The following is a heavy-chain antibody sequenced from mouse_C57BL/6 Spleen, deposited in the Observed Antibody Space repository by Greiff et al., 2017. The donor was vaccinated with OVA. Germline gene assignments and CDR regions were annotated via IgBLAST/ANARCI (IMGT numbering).Heavy chain of an antibody. CDR2: IYPRSGNT. J-gene: IGHJ3*01. Sequence: QVQLQQSGAELARPGASVKLSCKASGYTFTSYGISWVKQRPGQGLEWIGDIYPRSGNTYYNEKFKSKATLTGDKSSSTAYMELRSLTSEDSAVYSCARYQLDYWGQGTLVTVSA. V-gene: IGHV1-81*01. CDR1: GYTFTSYG. CDR3: ARYQLDY.